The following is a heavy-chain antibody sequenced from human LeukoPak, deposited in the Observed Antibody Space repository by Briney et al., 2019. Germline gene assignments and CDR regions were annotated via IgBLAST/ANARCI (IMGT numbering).Heavy chain of an antibody. CDR1: GFTFSRHY. J-gene: IGHJ4*02. Sequence: GGYLRLSCVASGFTFSRHYMSWVRQAPGKGLEWVANIKQDSSAKAYVDSVKGRFTISRDNSKNTLYLQMNSLRAEDTAVYYCARDRGIVVVTAIRYWGQGTLVTVSS. CDR2: IKQDSSAK. CDR3: ARDRGIVVVTAIRY. V-gene: IGHV3-7*01. D-gene: IGHD2-21*02.